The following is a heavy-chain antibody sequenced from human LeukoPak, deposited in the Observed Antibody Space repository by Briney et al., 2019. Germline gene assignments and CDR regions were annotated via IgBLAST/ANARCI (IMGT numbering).Heavy chain of an antibody. CDR1: GYTFTGYY. J-gene: IGHJ5*02. V-gene: IGHV1-2*02. D-gene: IGHD6-19*01. CDR3: AGRQLIAVAGTWWFDP. Sequence: ASVKVSCKASGYTFTGYYMHWVRQAPGQGLEWMGWINPNSGGTNYAQKFQGRVTMTRDTSISTAYMELSRLRSDDTAVYYCAGRQLIAVAGTWWFDPWGQGTLVTVSS. CDR2: INPNSGGT.